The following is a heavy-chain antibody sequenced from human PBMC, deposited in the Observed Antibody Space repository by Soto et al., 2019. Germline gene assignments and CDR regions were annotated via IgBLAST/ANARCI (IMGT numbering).Heavy chain of an antibody. Sequence: QVTLKESGPVLVKPTETLTLTCTVSGFSLSNARMGVSWIRQPPGKALEWLAHIFSNDEKSYSTSLKSRLTISKDTSNSQVVLTMTNMDPVDTARYYCARISYDSLYFDYWGQGTLVTVSS. CDR1: GFSLSNARMG. CDR3: ARISYDSLYFDY. J-gene: IGHJ4*02. V-gene: IGHV2-26*01. D-gene: IGHD3-22*01. CDR2: IFSNDEK.